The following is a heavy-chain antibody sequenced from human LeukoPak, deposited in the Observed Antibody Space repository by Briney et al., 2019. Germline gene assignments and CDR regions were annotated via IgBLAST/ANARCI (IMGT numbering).Heavy chain of an antibody. CDR3: ATVVGSGTYPAEYFDS. V-gene: IGHV5-51*01. Sequence: GESLKISCKASGYSFTDYWIGWVRQMPGEGLDWMGIIYPDDSDTKYSPSFQGQVTISADKSINTAYLQWSSLKASDTAMYYCATVVGSGTYPAEYFDSWGQGTLVTVSS. CDR2: IYPDDSDT. CDR1: GYSFTDYW. D-gene: IGHD3-10*01. J-gene: IGHJ4*02.